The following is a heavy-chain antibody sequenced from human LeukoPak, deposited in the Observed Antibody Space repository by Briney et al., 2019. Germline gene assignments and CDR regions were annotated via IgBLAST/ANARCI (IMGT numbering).Heavy chain of an antibody. Sequence: PSETLSLTCTVSGGSISSGGYYWSWIRQHPGKGLEWIGYIYYGGSTYYNPSLKSRVTISVDTSKNQFSLKLSSVTAADTAVYYCARGGFTYFDYWGQGTLVTVSS. CDR3: ARGGFTYFDY. CDR1: GGSISSGGYY. V-gene: IGHV4-31*03. CDR2: IYYGGST. J-gene: IGHJ4*02.